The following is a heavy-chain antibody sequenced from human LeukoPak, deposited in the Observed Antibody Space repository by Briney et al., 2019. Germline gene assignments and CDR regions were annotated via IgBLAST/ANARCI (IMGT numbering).Heavy chain of an antibody. J-gene: IGHJ4*02. CDR2: ISGSGGTT. CDR1: GFTFSIYA. CDR3: AKGDVVTAIFPLDY. V-gene: IGHV3-23*01. Sequence: PGGSLRLSCAASGFTFSIYAMSWVRQAPRKGLEWVSGISGSGGTTYYADSVQGRFTISRDNSKKTLFLQMSSLRAEDTAVYYCAKGDVVTAIFPLDYWGQGTLVIVSS. D-gene: IGHD5-12*01.